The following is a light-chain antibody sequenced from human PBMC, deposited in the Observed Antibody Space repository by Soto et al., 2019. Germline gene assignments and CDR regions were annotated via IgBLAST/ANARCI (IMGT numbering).Light chain of an antibody. CDR1: KAISNY. V-gene: IGKV1-27*01. CDR3: HNYFSTPRT. Sequence: DIQMTQSPSSLSASVGDRVTITCRASKAISNYLAWYQQKPGKVPKLLIYAASTLHSGVPSRFSGSGSGTDFTLTISSLQPEDVAPYFCHNYFSTPRTFAQGTKVEIK. CDR2: AAS. J-gene: IGKJ1*01.